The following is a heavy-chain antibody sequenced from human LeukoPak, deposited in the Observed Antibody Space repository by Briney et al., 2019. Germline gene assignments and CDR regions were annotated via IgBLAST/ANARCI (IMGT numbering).Heavy chain of an antibody. J-gene: IGHJ3*02. D-gene: IGHD3-22*01. CDR2: INPNSGGT. Sequence: ASVKVSCKASGYTFTGYYMHWVRQAPGQGLEWMGWINPNSGGTNYAQKFQGRVTMTRDTSISTAYMELSRLRSEDTAVYYCVLYYDSSGYYHDAFDIWGQGTMVTVSS. CDR3: VLYYDSSGYYHDAFDI. CDR1: GYTFTGYY. V-gene: IGHV1-2*02.